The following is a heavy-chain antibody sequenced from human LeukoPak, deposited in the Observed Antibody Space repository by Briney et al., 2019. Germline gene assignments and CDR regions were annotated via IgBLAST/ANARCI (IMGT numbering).Heavy chain of an antibody. D-gene: IGHD3-22*01. Sequence: PSETLSLTCTVSGGSISSYYWSWTRQPPGKGLEWIGYIYYSGSTNYNPSLKSRVTISVDTSKNQFSLKLSPVTAADTAVYYCARRTRENYYDSSGYDYYYMDVWGKGTTVTVSS. J-gene: IGHJ6*03. CDR2: IYYSGST. CDR1: GGSISSYY. CDR3: ARRTRENYYDSSGYDYYYMDV. V-gene: IGHV4-59*01.